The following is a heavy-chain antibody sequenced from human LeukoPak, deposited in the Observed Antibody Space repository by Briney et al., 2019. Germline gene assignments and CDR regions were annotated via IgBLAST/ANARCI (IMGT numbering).Heavy chain of an antibody. CDR3: AREGPKLRYSISWYHEYFQH. J-gene: IGHJ1*01. Sequence: GASVKVSCKASGGTFSSYAISWVRQAPGQGLEWMGGIIPIFGTANYAQKFQGRVTIAADKSTSTAYMELSSLRSEDTAVYYCAREGPKLRYSISWYHEYFQHWGQGTLVTVSS. V-gene: IGHV1-69*06. CDR1: GGTFSSYA. D-gene: IGHD6-13*01. CDR2: IIPIFGTA.